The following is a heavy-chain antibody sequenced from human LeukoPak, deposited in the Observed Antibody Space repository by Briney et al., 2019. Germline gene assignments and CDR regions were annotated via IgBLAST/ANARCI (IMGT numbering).Heavy chain of an antibody. CDR1: GFTFSSYG. CDR2: ISYDGSNK. D-gene: IGHD6-13*01. Sequence: GGSLRLSYAASGFTFSSYGMHWVRQAPGKGLEWVAVISYDGSNKYYADSVKGRFTISRDNSENTLYLQMNSLRAEDTAVYYCAKSEQQLAPSRDPWGQGTLVTVSS. V-gene: IGHV3-30*18. CDR3: AKSEQQLAPSRDP. J-gene: IGHJ5*02.